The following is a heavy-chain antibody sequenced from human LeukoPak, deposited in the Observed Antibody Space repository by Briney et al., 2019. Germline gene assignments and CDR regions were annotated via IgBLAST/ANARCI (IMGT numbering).Heavy chain of an antibody. Sequence: GASVKVSCKASGYTFTAYYVHWVRQAPGQGLEWMGLINPNSGGTNYAQRFQGRVTMTRDTSISTAYMELSNLTSDDTAVYYCAREDRSGWYWLDPWGQGTLVTVSS. CDR1: GYTFTAYY. D-gene: IGHD6-19*01. V-gene: IGHV1-2*02. CDR3: AREDRSGWYWLDP. J-gene: IGHJ5*02. CDR2: INPNSGGT.